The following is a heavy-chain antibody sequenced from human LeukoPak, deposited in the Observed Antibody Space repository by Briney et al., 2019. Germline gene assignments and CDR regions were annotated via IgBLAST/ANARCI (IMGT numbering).Heavy chain of an antibody. J-gene: IGHJ4*02. CDR1: GFSFSSDS. CDR3: AKDITRIQLWSLDY. D-gene: IGHD5-18*01. V-gene: IGHV3-9*01. CDR2: ISWNSGSI. Sequence: GGSLRLSCVGSGFSFSSDSMHWVRQAPGKGLEWVSGISWNSGSIGYADSVKGRFTISRDNAKNSLYLQMNSLRAEDTALYYCAKDITRIQLWSLDYWGQGTLVTVSS.